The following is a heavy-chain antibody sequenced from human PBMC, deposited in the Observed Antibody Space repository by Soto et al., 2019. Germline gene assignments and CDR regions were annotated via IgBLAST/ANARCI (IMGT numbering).Heavy chain of an antibody. CDR3: ASSTLPSSGYYPYKNYYYYYMDV. D-gene: IGHD3-22*01. J-gene: IGHJ6*03. V-gene: IGHV4-31*03. Sequence: PSETLSLTCTVSGGSISSGGYYWSWIRQHPGKGLEWIGYIYYSGSTYYNPSLKSRVTISVDTSKNQFSLKLSSVTAADTAVYYCASSTLPSSGYYPYKNYYYYYMDVWGKGTTVTVSS. CDR1: GGSISSGGYY. CDR2: IYYSGST.